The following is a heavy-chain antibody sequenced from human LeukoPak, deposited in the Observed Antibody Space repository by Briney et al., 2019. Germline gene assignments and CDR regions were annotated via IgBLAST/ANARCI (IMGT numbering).Heavy chain of an antibody. J-gene: IGHJ3*02. CDR2: IYPGDSDT. CDR3: ARRLVTMVRGPNDAFDI. D-gene: IGHD3-10*01. V-gene: IGHV5-51*01. CDR1: GYSFTSYW. Sequence: GESLKISCKGSGYSFTSYWIGWVRQMPGKGLEWMGIIYPGDSDTRHSPSFQGQVTISADKSISTAYLQWSSLKASDTVMYYCARRLVTMVRGPNDAFDIWGRGTMVTVSS.